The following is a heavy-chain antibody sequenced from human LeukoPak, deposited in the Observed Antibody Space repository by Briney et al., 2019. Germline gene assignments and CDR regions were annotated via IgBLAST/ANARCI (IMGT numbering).Heavy chain of an antibody. CDR1: RGSLSSYY. CDR2: IYYRVST. V-gene: IGHV4-59*01. D-gene: IGHD2-15*01. CDR3: ARQILECSGGGCYFSLVLEY. J-gene: IGHJ4*02. Sequence: SETLSLTCTVSRGSLSSYYWRWIRQPPPKGLERIGYIYYRVSTNYNPSLQRRATIPVDTSKNQLSLNLNSLTAPRRAVHYFARQILECSGGGCYFSLVLEYWGEGKLGTVSS.